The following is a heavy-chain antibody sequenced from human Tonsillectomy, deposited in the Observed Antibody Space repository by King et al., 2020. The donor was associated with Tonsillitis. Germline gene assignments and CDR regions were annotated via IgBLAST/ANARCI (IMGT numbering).Heavy chain of an antibody. CDR2: MNPNSGDT. D-gene: IGHD3-9*01. J-gene: IGHJ4*02. CDR3: ARVGSRALSGYHLGF. Sequence: VQLVESGAEVKKPGASVKVSCKASGYTFSSYDINWVRQATGQGPEWMGWMNPNSGDTGYAQKFQGRVAMTRNTSISTAYMELSSLRSEDTAVYYCARVGSRALSGYHLGFWGQGTLVTVSS. V-gene: IGHV1-8*02. CDR1: GYTFSSYD.